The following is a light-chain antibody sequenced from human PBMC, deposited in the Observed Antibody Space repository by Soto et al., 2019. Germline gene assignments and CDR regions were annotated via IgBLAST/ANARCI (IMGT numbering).Light chain of an antibody. CDR3: QQSYSAPYT. CDR2: VAS. CDR1: QSIRNY. Sequence: DIQMSQSPSSLSASVGDRVTITCRASQSIRNYVNWYQQKPGKAPKFLIYVASTLQIGVPSRFISSGSGTEFTLTISSLQPEDFATYSCQQSYSAPYTFGPGTKLEIK. J-gene: IGKJ2*01. V-gene: IGKV1-39*01.